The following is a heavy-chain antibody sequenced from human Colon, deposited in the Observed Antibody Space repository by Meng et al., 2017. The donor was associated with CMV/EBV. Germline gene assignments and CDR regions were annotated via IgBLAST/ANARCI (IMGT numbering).Heavy chain of an antibody. CDR1: GFTFSTYW. J-gene: IGHJ4*02. CDR2: INPDGSST. V-gene: IGHV3-74*01. CDR3: ARGIGQQLGLPLDY. D-gene: IGHD6-13*01. Sequence: GGSLRLSCAASGFTFSTYWMHWVRQAPGKGLVWVSRINPDGSSTSYADSVKGRFTISRDNAKNTLYLQMNRLRAEDTAVYYCARGIGQQLGLPLDYGGQGTLVTVSS.